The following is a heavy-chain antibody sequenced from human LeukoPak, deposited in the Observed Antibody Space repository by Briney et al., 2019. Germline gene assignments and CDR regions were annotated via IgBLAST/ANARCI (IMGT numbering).Heavy chain of an antibody. CDR3: AKDREAYGNYGFDY. CDR1: GFTFDDYG. V-gene: IGHV3-23*01. D-gene: IGHD4-11*01. CDR2: ISDSGDST. J-gene: IGHJ4*02. Sequence: GGSLRLSCAASGFTFDDYGMSWVRQAPGKGLEWVSCISDSGDSTYYADSVKGRFTISRDNSKNTLYLQMNNLRADDTAVYYCAKDREAYGNYGFDYWGQGTLVIVSS.